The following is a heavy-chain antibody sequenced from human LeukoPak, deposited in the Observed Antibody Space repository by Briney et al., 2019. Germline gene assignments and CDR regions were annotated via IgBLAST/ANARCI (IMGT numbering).Heavy chain of an antibody. J-gene: IGHJ4*02. Sequence: PGGSLRLSCAASGFTFSSHGMHWVRQAPGKGLEWVAAIWYDGSKQYYADSVKGRFTISRDNSKNTLYLQMNSLRAEDTAVYYCAKDQSADYYDSSAWDYWGQGTLVTVSS. CDR3: AKDQSADYYDSSAWDY. CDR1: GFTFSSHG. V-gene: IGHV3-33*06. D-gene: IGHD3-22*01. CDR2: IWYDGSKQ.